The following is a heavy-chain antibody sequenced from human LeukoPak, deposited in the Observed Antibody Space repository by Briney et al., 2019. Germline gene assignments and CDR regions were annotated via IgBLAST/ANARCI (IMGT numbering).Heavy chain of an antibody. CDR3: ARSPTGEYQLLEGWFDP. CDR2: IIPIFGTA. CDR1: GGTFSSYA. V-gene: IGHV1-69*05. D-gene: IGHD2-2*01. Sequence: SVKVSCKASGGTFSSYAVSWVRQAPGQGLEWMGGIIPIFGTANYAQKFQGRVTITTDESTSTAYMELSSLRSEDTAVYYCARSPTGEYQLLEGWFDPWGQGTLVTVSS. J-gene: IGHJ5*02.